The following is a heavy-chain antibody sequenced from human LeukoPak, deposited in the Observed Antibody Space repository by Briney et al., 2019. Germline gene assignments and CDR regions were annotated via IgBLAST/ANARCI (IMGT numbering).Heavy chain of an antibody. CDR3: ARSRYYDILTGYNDAFDI. J-gene: IGHJ3*02. V-gene: IGHV4-4*07. D-gene: IGHD3-9*01. Sequence: SETLSLTCTVSGGSISSYYWSWIRQPAGKGLEWTGRIYTSGSTNYNPSLKSRVTMSVDTSKNQFSLKLSSVTAADTAVYYCARSRYYDILTGYNDAFDIWGQGTMVTVSS. CDR1: GGSISSYY. CDR2: IYTSGST.